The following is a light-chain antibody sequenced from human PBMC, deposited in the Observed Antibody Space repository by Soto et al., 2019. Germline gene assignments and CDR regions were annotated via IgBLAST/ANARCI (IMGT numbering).Light chain of an antibody. CDR2: DAS. CDR1: QSVSSY. CDR3: QQYGSSRRT. Sequence: EIVLTQSPVTLSLSPGERATLSCRASQSVSSYLAWYQQKPGQAPRLLIYDASSRATGIPDRFSGSGSGTDFTLTISRLEPEDFAVYYCQQYGSSRRTFGQGTKVDIK. J-gene: IGKJ1*01. V-gene: IGKV3-20*01.